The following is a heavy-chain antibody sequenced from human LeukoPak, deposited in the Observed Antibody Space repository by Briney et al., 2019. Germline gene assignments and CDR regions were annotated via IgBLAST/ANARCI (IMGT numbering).Heavy chain of an antibody. J-gene: IGHJ3*02. Sequence: GGSLRLSCAASGFTFSSYGMHWVRQAPGKGLEWVAVIWYDGSNKYYADSVKGRFTISRDNSKNTLYLQMNSLRAEDTAVYYCAREPYSSSWYYAFDIWGQGTMVTVSS. V-gene: IGHV3-33*01. CDR3: AREPYSSSWYYAFDI. D-gene: IGHD6-13*01. CDR1: GFTFSSYG. CDR2: IWYDGSNK.